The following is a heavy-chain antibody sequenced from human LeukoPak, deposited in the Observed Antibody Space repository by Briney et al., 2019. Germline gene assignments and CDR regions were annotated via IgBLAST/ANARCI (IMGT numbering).Heavy chain of an antibody. J-gene: IGHJ4*02. CDR2: ISAYNGNT. D-gene: IGHD2-2*01. CDR1: GGTFSSYA. CDR3: ARHIVVVPAATFYYFDY. V-gene: IGHV1-18*01. Sequence: ASVKVSCKASGGTFSSYAISWVRQAPGQGLEWMGWISAYNGNTNYAQKLQGRVTMTTDTSTSTAYMELRSLRSDDTAVYYCARHIVVVPAATFYYFDYWGQGTLVTVSS.